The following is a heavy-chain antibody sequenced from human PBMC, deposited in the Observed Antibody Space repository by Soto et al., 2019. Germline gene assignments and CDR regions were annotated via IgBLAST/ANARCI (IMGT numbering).Heavy chain of an antibody. V-gene: IGHV1-69*06. D-gene: IGHD3-22*01. CDR3: ASMPDDSSGNDAFDI. Sequence: ASVKVSCKASGGTFSSYAISWVRQAPGQGLEWMGGIIPIFGTANYAQKFQGRVTITADKSTSTAYMELSSLRSEDTAVYYCASMPDDSSGNDAFDIWGQGTMVTVSS. CDR1: GGTFSSYA. J-gene: IGHJ3*02. CDR2: IIPIFGTA.